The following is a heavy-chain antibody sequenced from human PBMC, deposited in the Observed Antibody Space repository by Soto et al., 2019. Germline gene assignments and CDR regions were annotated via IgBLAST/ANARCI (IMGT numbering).Heavy chain of an antibody. CDR2: IIPIFGTA. D-gene: IGHD6-6*01. J-gene: IGHJ4*02. CDR3: ARNNVEAGSRSSRPFDY. Sequence: ASVKVSCKASGGTFSSYAISWVRQAPGQGLEWMGGIIPIFGTANYAQKFQGRVTITADESTSTAYMELSSLRSEDTAVYYCARNNVEAGSRSSRPFDYWGQGTLVTVSS. V-gene: IGHV1-69*13. CDR1: GGTFSSYA.